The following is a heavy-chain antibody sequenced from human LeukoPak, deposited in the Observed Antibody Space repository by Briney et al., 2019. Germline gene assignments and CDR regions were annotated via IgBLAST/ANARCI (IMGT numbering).Heavy chain of an antibody. CDR2: IIPIFGTA. Sequence: GASVKVSCKASGYTFTSYGISWVRQAPGQGLEWMGGIIPIFGTANYAQKFQGRVTITTDESTSTAYMELSSLRSEDTAVYYCARVPNYYDSSGYQEFDYWGQGTLVTVSS. CDR3: ARVPNYYDSSGYQEFDY. V-gene: IGHV1-69*05. D-gene: IGHD3-22*01. CDR1: GYTFTSYG. J-gene: IGHJ4*02.